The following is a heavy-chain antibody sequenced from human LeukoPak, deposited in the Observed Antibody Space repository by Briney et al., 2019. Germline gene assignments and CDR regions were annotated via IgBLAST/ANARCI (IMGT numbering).Heavy chain of an antibody. J-gene: IGHJ4*02. CDR3: ARELDIAAGYPRTDY. CDR1: GYTFTGYY. D-gene: IGHD6-13*01. CDR2: INPNSGGT. Sequence: GASVKVSCKASGYTFTGYYMHWVRQAPGQGLEWMGWINPNSGGTNYAQKFQGRVTMTRDTSISTAYMELSRLRSDDTAVYYCARELDIAAGYPRTDYWGQGTLVTVSS. V-gene: IGHV1-2*02.